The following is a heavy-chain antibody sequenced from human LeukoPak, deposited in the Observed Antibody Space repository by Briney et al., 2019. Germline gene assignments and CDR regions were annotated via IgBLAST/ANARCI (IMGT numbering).Heavy chain of an antibody. CDR1: GFTFSSYG. V-gene: IGHV3-23*01. Sequence: SGGSLRLSCAAPGFTFSSYGMHWVRQAPGKGLEWVSAISGTGGSTYYADSVKGRFTISRDNSKNTLYLQMNSLRAEDTAVYYCSTTMVVTPRSDYWGQGTLVTVSS. J-gene: IGHJ4*02. CDR3: STTMVVTPRSDY. D-gene: IGHD4-23*01. CDR2: ISGTGGST.